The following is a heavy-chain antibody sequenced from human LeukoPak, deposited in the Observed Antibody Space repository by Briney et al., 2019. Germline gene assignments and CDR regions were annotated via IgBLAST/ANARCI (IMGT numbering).Heavy chain of an antibody. D-gene: IGHD3-22*01. Sequence: PSETLSLTCTVSGGSISSYYWGWIRQPPGKGLEWIGSIYYSGSTYYNPSLKSRVTISVDTSKNQFSLKLSSVTAADTAVYYCARGDDSSLFDIWGQGTMVTVSS. CDR1: GGSISSYY. V-gene: IGHV4-39*07. CDR3: ARGDDSSLFDI. CDR2: IYYSGST. J-gene: IGHJ3*02.